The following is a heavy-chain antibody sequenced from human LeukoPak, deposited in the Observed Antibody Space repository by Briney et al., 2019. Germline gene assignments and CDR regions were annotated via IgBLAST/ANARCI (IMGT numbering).Heavy chain of an antibody. CDR1: GFTFSIHS. CDR3: ASELGTGGY. V-gene: IGHV3-21*01. D-gene: IGHD7-27*01. J-gene: IGHJ4*02. Sequence: GGSLRLSCAASGFTFSIHSMNWVRQAPGKRLEWVSSISTSSSYIYYADSVEGRFTISRDNAKNSLYLQMNSLRAEDTAVYYCASELGTGGYWGQGTLVTVSS. CDR2: ISTSSSYI.